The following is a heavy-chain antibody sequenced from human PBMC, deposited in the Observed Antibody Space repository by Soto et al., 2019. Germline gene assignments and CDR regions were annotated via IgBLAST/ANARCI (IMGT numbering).Heavy chain of an antibody. D-gene: IGHD2-2*01. CDR3: ARGTKPDIVVVPAAYRRVWFDP. V-gene: IGHV4-34*01. Sequence: SETLSLTCAVYGGSFSGYYWSWIRQPPGKGLEWIGEINHSGSTNYNPSLKSRVTISVDTSKNQFSLKLSSVTAANTAVYYCARGTKPDIVVVPAAYRRVWFDPWGQGTLVTVSS. CDR2: INHSGST. J-gene: IGHJ5*02. CDR1: GGSFSGYY.